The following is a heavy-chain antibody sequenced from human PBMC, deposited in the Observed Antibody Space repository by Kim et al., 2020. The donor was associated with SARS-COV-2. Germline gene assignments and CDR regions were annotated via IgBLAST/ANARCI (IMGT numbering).Heavy chain of an antibody. D-gene: IGHD3-10*01. CDR3: AKDLSVYGSGTV. V-gene: IGHV3-30*02. J-gene: IGHJ4*02. Sequence: YHADSVKGRFTISGDNSKNTLYLKRNSLRAEDTAVYYCAKDLSVYGSGTVWGQGTLVTVSS.